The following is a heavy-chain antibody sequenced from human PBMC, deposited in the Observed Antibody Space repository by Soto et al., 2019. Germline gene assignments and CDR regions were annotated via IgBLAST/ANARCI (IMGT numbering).Heavy chain of an antibody. J-gene: IGHJ6*02. V-gene: IGHV3-48*02. CDR1: GFTFSSYS. Sequence: GGSLRLSCAASGFTFSSYSMNWVRQAPGKGLEWVSYISSSSSTIYYADSVKGRFTISRDNAKNSLYLQMNSLRDEDTAVYYCARALTAMVILYYGMDVWGQGTTVTVSS. CDR2: ISSSSSTI. D-gene: IGHD5-18*01. CDR3: ARALTAMVILYYGMDV.